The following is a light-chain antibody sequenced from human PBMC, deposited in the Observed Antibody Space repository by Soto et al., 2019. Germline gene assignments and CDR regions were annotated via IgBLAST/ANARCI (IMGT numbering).Light chain of an antibody. Sequence: QSALTQPRSVSGSXXXXXTISCTGTSSDVGGYNYVSWYQQHPGEAPKLMIYDVGKRPSGVPDRFSGSKSGNTASLTISGLQAEDEADYYCCSYAGSYSWVFGGGTKLTVL. CDR2: DVG. CDR3: CSYAGSYSWV. J-gene: IGLJ3*02. CDR1: SSDVGGYNY. V-gene: IGLV2-11*01.